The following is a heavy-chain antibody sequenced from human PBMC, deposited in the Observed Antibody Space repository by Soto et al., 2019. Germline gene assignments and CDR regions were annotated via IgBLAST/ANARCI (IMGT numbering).Heavy chain of an antibody. CDR2: ISSSSSTI. CDR1: GFTFSSYS. J-gene: IGHJ6*02. D-gene: IGHD1-26*01. CDR3: ARDSRVNEAELLYWGTTYYYYGMDV. Sequence: EVQLVESGGGLVQPGGSLRLSCAASGFTFSSYSMNWVRQAPGKGLEWVSYISSSSSTIYYADSVKGRLTISRDNAKNSLYVQMNSLRDEDTAVYYCARDSRVNEAELLYWGTTYYYYGMDVWGQGTTVTVSS. V-gene: IGHV3-48*02.